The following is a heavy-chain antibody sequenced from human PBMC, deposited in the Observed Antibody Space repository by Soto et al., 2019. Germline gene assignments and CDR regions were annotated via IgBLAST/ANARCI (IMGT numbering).Heavy chain of an antibody. CDR3: ARAIKRWEVHYYFDY. V-gene: IGHV1-69*06. CDR2: IVVISNTA. D-gene: IGHD1-26*01. Sequence: QVVLLQSGAEGKEPGSSVRVSCKVSGSTFNNFAFSWVRQAPGHGPEWMGGIVVISNTADYSQRFRDRVTITADTSTNTLYMDLRSLTFEDTAVYYCARAIKRWEVHYYFDYWGQGTLVTVSS. J-gene: IGHJ4*02. CDR1: GSTFNNFA.